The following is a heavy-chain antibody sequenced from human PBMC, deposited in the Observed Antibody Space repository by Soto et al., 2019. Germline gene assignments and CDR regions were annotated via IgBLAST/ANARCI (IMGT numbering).Heavy chain of an antibody. J-gene: IGHJ3*02. CDR3: AKTHDTFKPTVGVRKNRPCAFDI. CDR2: ISYDGSNK. Sequence: GGSLRLSCAASGFTFSSYGMHWVRQAPGKGLEWVAVISYDGSNKYYADSVKGRFTISRDNSKNTLYLQMNSLRAEDTAVYYCAKTHDTFKPTVGVRKNRPCAFDIWGQGTMVTVSS. CDR1: GFTFSSYG. D-gene: IGHD4-17*01. V-gene: IGHV3-30*18.